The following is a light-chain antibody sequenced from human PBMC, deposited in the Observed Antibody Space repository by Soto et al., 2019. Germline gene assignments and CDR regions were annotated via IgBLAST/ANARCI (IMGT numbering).Light chain of an antibody. CDR1: QSVSSSY. Sequence: EIVLTQSPGTLSLSPGERATLSCRASQSVSSSYLAWYQQKPGQAPRLLIYGASSRATGIPDRFSGSGSGTDXTLTXXRLEPEDXXXXYXQQYGRTFGQGTKVEIK. CDR3: QQYGRT. J-gene: IGKJ1*01. V-gene: IGKV3-20*01. CDR2: GAS.